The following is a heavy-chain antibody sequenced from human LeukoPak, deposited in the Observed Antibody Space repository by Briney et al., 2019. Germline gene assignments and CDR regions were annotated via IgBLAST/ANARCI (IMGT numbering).Heavy chain of an antibody. V-gene: IGHV1-2*02. J-gene: IGHJ4*02. D-gene: IGHD4-17*01. Sequence: ASVKVSCKASGYTFTGYYIHWVRQAPGQGLEWVGWINPNNGDTDYAQRFQDRVTMTRDTSISTAYMELRGLRSDDTAVYYCAISTVTFYYFDYWGQGTLVTVSS. CDR1: GYTFTGYY. CDR3: AISTVTFYYFDY. CDR2: INPNNGDT.